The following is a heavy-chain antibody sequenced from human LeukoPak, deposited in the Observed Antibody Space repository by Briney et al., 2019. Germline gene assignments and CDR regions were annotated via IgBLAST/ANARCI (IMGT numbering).Heavy chain of an antibody. CDR2: ISGSGGST. CDR1: GFTFSSYA. J-gene: IGHJ3*01. V-gene: IGHV3-23*01. CDR3: ARVDSSGWYPN. D-gene: IGHD6-19*01. Sequence: GGSLRLSCAASGFTFSSYAMSWVRQAPGKGLEWVSAISGSGGSTYYADSVKGRFTISRDNAQKSLYLQMNSLRAEDTAVYYCARVDSSGWYPNWGQGTMVTVSS.